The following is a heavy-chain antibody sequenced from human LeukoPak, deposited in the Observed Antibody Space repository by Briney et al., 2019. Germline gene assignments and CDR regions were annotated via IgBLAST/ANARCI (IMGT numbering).Heavy chain of an antibody. Sequence: PGGSLRLSCAASGFTFSSYSMNWVRQAPGKGLEWVSSISSSSSYIYYADSVKGRFTISRDNAKNSLYLQMNSLRAEDTAVYYCARDGRLYYGSGSYYNVRRGYDPWGQGTLVTVSS. J-gene: IGHJ5*02. CDR2: ISSSSSYI. D-gene: IGHD3-10*01. CDR1: GFTFSSYS. V-gene: IGHV3-21*01. CDR3: ARDGRLYYGSGSYYNVRRGYDP.